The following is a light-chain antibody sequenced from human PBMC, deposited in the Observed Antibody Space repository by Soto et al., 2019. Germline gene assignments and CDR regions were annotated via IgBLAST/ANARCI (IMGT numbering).Light chain of an antibody. CDR1: RDISNN. CDR2: GAS. J-gene: IGKJ1*01. Sequence: EIVMTQSPASLSVSPGGRATLSCRASRDISNNLAWHQQRPGQPPRLLIYGASTRATGVPARFSGSGWGTDFTLTISGLQSDDFAVYYCQQYTSWQTFGQGTQVDIK. CDR3: QQYTSWQT. V-gene: IGKV3-15*01.